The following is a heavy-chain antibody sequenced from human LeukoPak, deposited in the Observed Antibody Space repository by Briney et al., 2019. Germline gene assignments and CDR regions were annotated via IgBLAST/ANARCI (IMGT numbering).Heavy chain of an antibody. J-gene: IGHJ4*02. CDR2: IYIDGNT. CDR1: GFTVSRNY. CDR3: ARGDGYNFADS. D-gene: IGHD5-24*01. Sequence: GGSLRLSSAASGFTVSRNYMSWVRQAPGTGLEWVSVIYIDGNTYYADSVRGRFTISRDNSKNTVYLQMNSLRAEDTAVYYCARGDGYNFADSWGQGTLVTVSS. V-gene: IGHV3-66*01.